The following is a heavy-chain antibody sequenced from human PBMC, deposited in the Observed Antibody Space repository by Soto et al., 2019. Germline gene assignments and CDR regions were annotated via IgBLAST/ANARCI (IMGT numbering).Heavy chain of an antibody. Sequence: QITLKESGPTLVKPTQTLTLTCTFSGFSLSTSGVGVGWIRQPPGKALECLAPIYWDDDKLYSPSLKSRLSITKDTPKNQVILTMTNMDPVDTATYYWAHRRPYYGFWNGSPYGMDVWGQGTTVTVSS. CDR1: GFSLSTSGVG. CDR3: AHRRPYYGFWNGSPYGMDV. D-gene: IGHD3-3*01. J-gene: IGHJ6*02. CDR2: IYWDDDK. V-gene: IGHV2-5*02.